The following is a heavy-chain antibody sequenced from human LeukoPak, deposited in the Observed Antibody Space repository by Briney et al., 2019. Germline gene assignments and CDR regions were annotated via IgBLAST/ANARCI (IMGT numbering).Heavy chain of an antibody. J-gene: IGHJ5*02. CDR2: ISYDGSNK. CDR1: GFTFSSYG. Sequence: PGGSLRLSCAASGFTFSSYGMHWVRQAPGKGLEWVAVISYDGSNKYYADSVKGRFTISRDNSKNTLYLQMNSLRVEDTAVYYCVKDRSRYCSSISCYKGFDPWGQGTLVTVSS. V-gene: IGHV3-30*18. CDR3: VKDRSRYCSSISCYKGFDP. D-gene: IGHD2-2*02.